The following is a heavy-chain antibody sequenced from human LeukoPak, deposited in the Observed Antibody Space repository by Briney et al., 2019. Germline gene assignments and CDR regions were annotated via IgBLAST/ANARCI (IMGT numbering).Heavy chain of an antibody. J-gene: IGHJ4*02. CDR3: TLYNY. CDR1: GYSCTNHD. V-gene: IGHV1-3*03. D-gene: IGHD2-2*02. CDR2: INPDNGNT. Sequence: ASVKVSCKASGYSCTNHDMHWVRQAPGQRLEWMGCINPDNGNTKYSQEFQGRVTITSDTSASTAYMELSSLRSEDMAVYYCTLYNYWGQGTLVTVSS.